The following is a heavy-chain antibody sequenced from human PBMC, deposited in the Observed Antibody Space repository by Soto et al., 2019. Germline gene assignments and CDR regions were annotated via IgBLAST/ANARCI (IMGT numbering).Heavy chain of an antibody. J-gene: IGHJ6*02. CDR2: ISYDGSNK. V-gene: IGHV3-30*18. Sequence: GGSLRLSCAASGFTFSSYGMHWVRQAPGKGLEWVAVISYDGSNKYYADSVKGRFTISRDNSKNTLYLQMNSLRAEDTAVYYCAKKLLWFGESLTSGMDVWGQGTTVTVSS. CDR3: AKKLLWFGESLTSGMDV. D-gene: IGHD3-10*01. CDR1: GFTFSSYG.